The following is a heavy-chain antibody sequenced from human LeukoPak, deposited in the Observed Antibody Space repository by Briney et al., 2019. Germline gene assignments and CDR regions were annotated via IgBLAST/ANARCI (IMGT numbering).Heavy chain of an antibody. CDR3: ALQNDSSTFDY. V-gene: IGHV3-53*01. CDR2: IYSGGST. Sequence: GGSLRLSCAASGFTVSSNYMSWVRQAPGKGLEWVSVIYSGGSTDYADSVKGRFTISGDNSKNTLYLQMNSLRAEDTAVYYCALQNDSSTFDYWGQGTLVTVSS. D-gene: IGHD3-22*01. CDR1: GFTVSSNY. J-gene: IGHJ4*02.